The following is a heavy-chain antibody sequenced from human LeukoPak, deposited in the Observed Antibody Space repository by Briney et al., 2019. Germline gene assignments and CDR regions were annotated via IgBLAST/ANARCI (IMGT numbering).Heavy chain of an antibody. CDR2: IYYSGSA. V-gene: IGHV4-59*01. CDR1: NDSITSYS. D-gene: IGHD5-24*01. Sequence: SETLSLTCTVSNDSITSYSWDWIRQPPGKGLEGIGSIYYSGSADYMPSLRNRLTIAVDTSKNEFSPKLSSVSAADTAVYYCATSDGYPYIDAFAIWGQGTMVTVSS. CDR3: ATSDGYPYIDAFAI. J-gene: IGHJ3*02.